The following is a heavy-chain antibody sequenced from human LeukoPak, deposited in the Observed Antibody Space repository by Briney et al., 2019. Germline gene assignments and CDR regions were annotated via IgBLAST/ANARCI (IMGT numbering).Heavy chain of an antibody. V-gene: IGHV1-69-2*01. CDR2: VDPEDGET. Sequence: RASVKVSCKVSGYTFTDYYMHWAQQAPGKGLEWMGLVDPEDGETIYAEKFQGRVTITADTSTDTAYMELSSLRSEDTAVYYCATGPRSDGSLDYWGQGTLVTVSS. D-gene: IGHD1-26*01. CDR3: ATGPRSDGSLDY. CDR1: GYTFTDYY. J-gene: IGHJ4*02.